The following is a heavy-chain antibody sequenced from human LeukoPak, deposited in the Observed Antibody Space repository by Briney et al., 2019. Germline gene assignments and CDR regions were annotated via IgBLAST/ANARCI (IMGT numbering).Heavy chain of an antibody. Sequence: PSETLSLTCSVSGYSISSGYYWGWVRQPPGKGLEWVGSVYHSGSTYYKSSLKSRLSISVDTSKNQFSLKLHSVTAADTALYYCARDGGNGWSEYWGQGTLVTVSS. CDR3: ARDGGNGWSEY. CDR2: VYHSGST. J-gene: IGHJ4*02. V-gene: IGHV4-38-2*02. D-gene: IGHD6-19*01. CDR1: GYSISSGYY.